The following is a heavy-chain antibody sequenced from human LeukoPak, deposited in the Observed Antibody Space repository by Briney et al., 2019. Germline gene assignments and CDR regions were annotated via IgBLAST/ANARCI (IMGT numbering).Heavy chain of an antibody. CDR3: ASEGTPAAFDI. V-gene: IGHV3-74*01. J-gene: IGHJ3*02. CDR2: INSDGSST. CDR1: GFTFSSYW. D-gene: IGHD3-10*01. Sequence: PGGSLRLSCAASGFTFSSYWMHWVRQAAGKGLVWVSRINSDGSSTSYADSVKGRFTISRDNAKNTLYLQMNSLRAEDTAVYYCASEGTPAAFDIWGQGTMVTVSS.